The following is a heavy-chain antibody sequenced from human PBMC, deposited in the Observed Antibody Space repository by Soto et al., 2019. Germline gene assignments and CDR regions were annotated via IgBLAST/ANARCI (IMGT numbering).Heavy chain of an antibody. D-gene: IGHD3-16*01. J-gene: IGHJ4*02. Sequence: PGGSLRLSCAASGFTFSDHYMDWVRQAPGKGLEWVGRTRDKTNSYTTEYAASVKGRFTISRDDSKSSLYLQMSSLKTEDTAVYYCARATVGTYYFDYWGQGTLVTVSS. V-gene: IGHV3-72*01. CDR1: GFTFSDHY. CDR2: TRDKTNSYTT. CDR3: ARATVGTYYFDY.